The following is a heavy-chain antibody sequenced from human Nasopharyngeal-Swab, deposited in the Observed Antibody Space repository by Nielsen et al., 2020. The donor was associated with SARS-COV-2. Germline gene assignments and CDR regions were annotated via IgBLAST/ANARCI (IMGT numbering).Heavy chain of an antibody. D-gene: IGHD4-17*01. V-gene: IGHV1-2*02. CDR1: GGTFSSYA. J-gene: IGHJ4*02. CDR3: AREAVTTPGSHYYFDY. CDR2: INPNSGGT. Sequence: ASVKVSCKASGGTFSSYAISWVRQAPGQRLEWMGWINPNSGGTNYAQKFQGRVTMTRDTSISTAYMELSRLRSDDTAVYYCAREAVTTPGSHYYFDYWGQGTLVTVSS.